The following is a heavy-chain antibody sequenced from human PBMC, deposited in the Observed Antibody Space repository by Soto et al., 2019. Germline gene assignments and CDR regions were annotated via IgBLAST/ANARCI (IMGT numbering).Heavy chain of an antibody. CDR2: SGSTAVP. J-gene: IGHJ3*01. D-gene: IGHD3-22*01. V-gene: IGHV3-48*01. CDR1: GFPFGIHS. CDR3: ARDQLYYNDISGRPLNAFDV. Sequence: GGSLRLSCAASGFPFGIHSMNWIRQAPGKGLDWVSCSGSTAVPYYADSVKGRFTISRDNAKNSLYLQMNSLRAEDTAVYYCARDQLYYNDISGRPLNAFDVWGQGTMVTVSS.